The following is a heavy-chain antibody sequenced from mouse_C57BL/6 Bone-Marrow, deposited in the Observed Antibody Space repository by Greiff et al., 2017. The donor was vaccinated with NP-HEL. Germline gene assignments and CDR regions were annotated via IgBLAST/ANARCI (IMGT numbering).Heavy chain of an antibody. CDR3: AREGYGNYFDY. D-gene: IGHD2-1*01. J-gene: IGHJ2*01. Sequence: QVQLQQPGAELVKPGASVKLSCKASGYTFTSYWMQWVKQRPGQGLEWIGELDPSDSYTNYNQKFKGKATLTVDTSSSTAYMQLSSLTSEDSAVYDCAREGYGNYFDYWGQGTTLTVSS. V-gene: IGHV1-50*01. CDR1: GYTFTSYW. CDR2: LDPSDSYT.